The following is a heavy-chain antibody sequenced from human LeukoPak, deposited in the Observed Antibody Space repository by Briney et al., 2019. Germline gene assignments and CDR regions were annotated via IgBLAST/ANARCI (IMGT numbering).Heavy chain of an antibody. V-gene: IGHV3-30*04. D-gene: IGHD6-19*01. Sequence: GGSLRLSCAASGFTFSSYAMHWVRQAPGKGLEWVAVISYDGSNKYYADSVKGRFTISRDNSKNTLYLQMNSLRAEDTAVYYCARDIAVAVFPYYYFDYWGQGTLVTVSS. CDR2: ISYDGSNK. J-gene: IGHJ4*02. CDR3: ARDIAVAVFPYYYFDY. CDR1: GFTFSSYA.